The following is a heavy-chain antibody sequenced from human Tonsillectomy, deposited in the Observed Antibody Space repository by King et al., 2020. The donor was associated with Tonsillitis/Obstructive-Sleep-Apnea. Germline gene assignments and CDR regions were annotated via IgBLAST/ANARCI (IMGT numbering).Heavy chain of an antibody. J-gene: IGHJ3*02. V-gene: IGHV3-48*02. D-gene: IGHD3-3*02. CDR1: GFTFSSYS. Sequence: QLVQSGGGLVQPGGSLRLSCAASGFTFSSYSMNWVRQAPGKGLEWVSYISSSSSTIYYADSVKGRFTISRDNAKNSLYLQMNSRRDEDTAVYYCARKNAWDAFDIWGQGTMVTVSS. CDR3: ARKNAWDAFDI. CDR2: ISSSSSTI.